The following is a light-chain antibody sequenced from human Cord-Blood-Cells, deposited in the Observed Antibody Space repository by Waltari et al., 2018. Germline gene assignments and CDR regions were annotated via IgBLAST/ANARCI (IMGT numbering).Light chain of an antibody. Sequence: EIVMTQSPATLSVSPGERATLCCRASQSVSRNLAWYQQKPGQAPRLLIYGASTRATGSPARFSGSGSGTEFTLTISSLQSEDFAVYYCQQYNNWPPYTFGQGTKLEIK. V-gene: IGKV3-15*01. CDR2: GAS. CDR1: QSVSRN. J-gene: IGKJ2*01. CDR3: QQYNNWPPYT.